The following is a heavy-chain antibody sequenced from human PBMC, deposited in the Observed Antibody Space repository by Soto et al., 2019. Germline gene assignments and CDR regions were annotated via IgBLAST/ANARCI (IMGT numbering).Heavy chain of an antibody. D-gene: IGHD6-13*01. CDR3: ARDPRDSSSFDY. J-gene: IGHJ4*02. V-gene: IGHV3-21*01. CDR2: ISSSSSYI. Sequence: PGGSLRLSCAASGFTFSSYSMNRVRQAPGKGLEWVSSISSSSSYIYYADSVKGRFTISRDNAKNSLYLQMNSLRAEDTAVYYCARDPRDSSSFDYWGQGTLVTVSS. CDR1: GFTFSSYS.